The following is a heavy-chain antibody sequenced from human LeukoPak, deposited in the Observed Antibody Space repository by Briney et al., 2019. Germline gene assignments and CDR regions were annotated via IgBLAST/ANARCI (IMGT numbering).Heavy chain of an antibody. CDR3: ARGVVPAAIAQAPQH. CDR1: GYTLTELS. V-gene: IGHV1-69*13. Sequence: SVKVSCKVSGYTLTELSMHWVRQALGQGLEWMGGIIPIFGTANYAQKFQGRVTITADESTSTAYMELSSLRSEDTAVYYCARGVVPAAIAQAPQHWGQGTLVTVSS. J-gene: IGHJ1*01. D-gene: IGHD2-2*01. CDR2: IIPIFGTA.